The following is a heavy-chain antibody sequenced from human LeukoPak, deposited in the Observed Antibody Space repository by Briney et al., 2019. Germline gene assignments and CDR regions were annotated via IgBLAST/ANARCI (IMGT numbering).Heavy chain of an antibody. Sequence: GGSLRLSCAASGFTFDDYAMHWVRQAPGKGLEWVSGISWNSGSIGYADSVKGRFTISRDNAKNSLYLQMNSLRAEDTALYYCAKGGIIQLWLPDAFDIWGQGTMVTVSS. CDR3: AKGGIIQLWLPDAFDI. D-gene: IGHD5-18*01. CDR1: GFTFDDYA. CDR2: ISWNSGSI. J-gene: IGHJ3*02. V-gene: IGHV3-9*01.